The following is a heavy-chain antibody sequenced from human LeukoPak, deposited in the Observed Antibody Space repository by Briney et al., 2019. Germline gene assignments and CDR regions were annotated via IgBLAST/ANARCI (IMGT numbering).Heavy chain of an antibody. D-gene: IGHD3-9*01. Sequence: GESLRLSCAASQFTFTTYWMSWVRQAPGKGLEWVSAISGSGGSTYYADSVKGRFTISRDNSKNTLYLQMNSLRAEDTAVYYCAKRGDWLIPTDYWGQGTLVTVSS. CDR3: AKRGDWLIPTDY. CDR1: QFTFTTYW. J-gene: IGHJ4*02. V-gene: IGHV3-23*01. CDR2: ISGSGGST.